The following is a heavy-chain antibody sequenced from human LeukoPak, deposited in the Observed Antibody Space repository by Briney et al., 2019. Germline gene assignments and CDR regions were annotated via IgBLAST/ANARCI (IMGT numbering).Heavy chain of an antibody. CDR3: ARRYFDS. CDR1: GFTFSDYW. V-gene: IGHV3-7*03. J-gene: IGHJ4*02. Sequence: GGSLRLSCAASGFTFSDYWMHWVRQAPGKGLEWVANIKQDGSAKYYVDSVKGRFTISRDNAKNSLYLRMNSPRAEDTAVYYCARRYFDSWGQGTLVTVSS. CDR2: IKQDGSAK.